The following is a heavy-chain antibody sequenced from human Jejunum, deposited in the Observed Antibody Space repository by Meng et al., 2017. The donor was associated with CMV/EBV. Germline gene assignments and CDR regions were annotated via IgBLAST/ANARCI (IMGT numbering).Heavy chain of an antibody. Sequence: FSLSTYCIHLVRQVPGKGLVWVARIYNDGSNEKYADSVKGRVTIFRDNAKNSFFLHMNSLRGEDSAMYYCARSLKASYSSGWSTTLEYWGQGTLVTVSS. CDR2: IYNDGSNE. J-gene: IGHJ4*02. D-gene: IGHD3-22*01. CDR1: FSLSTYC. V-gene: IGHV3-74*01. CDR3: ARSLKASYSSGWSTTLEY.